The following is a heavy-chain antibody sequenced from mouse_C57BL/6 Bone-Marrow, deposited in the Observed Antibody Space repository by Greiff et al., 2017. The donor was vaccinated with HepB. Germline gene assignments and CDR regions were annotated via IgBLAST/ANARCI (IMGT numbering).Heavy chain of an antibody. CDR2: IDPSDSYT. J-gene: IGHJ2*01. V-gene: IGHV1-69*01. CDR1: GYTFTSYW. CDR3: ARSLEGISYFDY. Sequence: QVQLQQPGAELVMPGASVKLSCKASGYTFTSYWMHWVKQRPGQGLEWIGEIDPSDSYTNYNQKFKGKSTLTVDKSSSTAYMQLSSLTSEDSAVYYCARSLEGISYFDYWGQGTTLTVSS.